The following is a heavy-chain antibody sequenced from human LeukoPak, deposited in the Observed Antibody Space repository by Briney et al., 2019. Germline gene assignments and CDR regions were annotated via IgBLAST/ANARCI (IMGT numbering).Heavy chain of an antibody. CDR2: IKSKTDGGTT. Sequence: PGGSLRLSCAASGFTFSNAWMSWVRQAPGKGLEWVGRIKSKTDGGTTDYAAPVKGRFTISRDDSKNTLYLQMNSLKTEDTAVYYCTTGDVVVVAATRYYYYYYMDVWGKGTTVTVSS. V-gene: IGHV3-15*01. CDR1: GFTFSNAW. D-gene: IGHD2-15*01. CDR3: TTGDVVVVAATRYYYYYYMDV. J-gene: IGHJ6*03.